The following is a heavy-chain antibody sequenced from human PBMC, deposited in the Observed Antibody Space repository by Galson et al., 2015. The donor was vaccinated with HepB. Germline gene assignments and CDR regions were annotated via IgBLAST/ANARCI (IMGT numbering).Heavy chain of an antibody. D-gene: IGHD3-10*01. CDR1: GYTFTSYG. CDR3: ARDQDRWFGEGQIDF. J-gene: IGHJ4*02. V-gene: IGHV1-18*01. Sequence: QSGAEVKKPGESLKISCKASGYTFTSYGISWVRQAPGQGLEWMGWISAYNGNTNYAQKLQGRVTMTTDTSTSTAYIELRSLRSDDTAVYYCARDQDRWFGEGQIDFWGQGTLVTVSS. CDR2: ISAYNGNT.